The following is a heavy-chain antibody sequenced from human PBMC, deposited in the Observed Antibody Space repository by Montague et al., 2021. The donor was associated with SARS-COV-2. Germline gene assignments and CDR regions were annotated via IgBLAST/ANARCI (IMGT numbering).Heavy chain of an antibody. CDR2: IKQDGSEK. J-gene: IGHJ4*02. Sequence: SLRLSCAASGFIFSNFWMSWVRQAPGKGLEWVANIKQDGSEKFYVDSVKGRFTISRDNAKNSLYLQMYSLRAEDTAVYFCVRDNIVIVPPAIFYDSWGQGTLVTVSS. CDR3: VRDNIVIVPPAIFYDS. D-gene: IGHD2-2*01. V-gene: IGHV3-7*01. CDR1: GFIFSNFW.